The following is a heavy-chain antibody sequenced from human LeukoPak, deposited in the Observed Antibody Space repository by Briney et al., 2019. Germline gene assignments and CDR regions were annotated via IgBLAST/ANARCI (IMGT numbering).Heavy chain of an antibody. D-gene: IGHD6-13*01. CDR1: GGSISSSSYY. CDR3: ARQAIAAAGDYFDY. J-gene: IGHJ4*01. Sequence: PSETLSLTCSVSGGSISSSSYYWGWIRQPPGKGLEWIGSIYYSGSTYYNPSLKSRVTISVDTSKNQFSLKLSSVTAADTAVYYCARQAIAAAGDYFDYWGQGTLVTVSS. CDR2: IYYSGST. V-gene: IGHV4-39*01.